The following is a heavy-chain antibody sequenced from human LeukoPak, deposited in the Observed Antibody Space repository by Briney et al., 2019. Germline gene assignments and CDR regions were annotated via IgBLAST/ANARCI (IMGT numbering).Heavy chain of an antibody. CDR3: ARPILEYQPDSTDC. CDR1: GYSISSGYY. V-gene: IGHV4-38-2*01. D-gene: IGHD2-2*01. J-gene: IGHJ4*02. Sequence: KPSETLSLTCAVSGYSISSGYYWGWIRQPPGKGLEWIGSIYHSGSTYYNPSLKSRVTISVDTSKNQFSLKLSSVTAADTAVYYCARPILEYQPDSTDCWGQGTLVTVSS. CDR2: IYHSGST.